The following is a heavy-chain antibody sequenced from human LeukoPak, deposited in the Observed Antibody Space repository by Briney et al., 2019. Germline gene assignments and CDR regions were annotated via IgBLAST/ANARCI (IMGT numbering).Heavy chain of an antibody. CDR1: GYSFSRYW. J-gene: IGHJ4*02. D-gene: IGHD5-18*01. V-gene: IGHV5-51*01. CDR2: IYPGDSDT. CDR3: ARHRSSSYGYHYFDY. Sequence: GESLKISCKGSGYSFSRYWIGWVRQMPGKGLEWMGIIYPGDSDTRYSPSFQGQVTISADKFISTAYLQWSSLKASDTAMYYCARHRSSSYGYHYFDYWGQGTLVTVSS.